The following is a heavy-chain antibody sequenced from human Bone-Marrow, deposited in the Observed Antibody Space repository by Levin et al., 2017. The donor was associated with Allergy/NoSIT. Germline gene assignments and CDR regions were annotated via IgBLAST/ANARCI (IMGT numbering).Heavy chain of an antibody. J-gene: IGHJ4*02. Sequence: ASVKVSCKASGYTFTDYYIHWVRQAPGQALEWMGWINPRTTGTNYAQKFQGRVTMTRDTSISIAYMELRRLRSDDTAMYYCARWSSDHDSSGYFYSADYWGQGSLVTVSS. CDR1: GYTFTDYY. CDR3: ARWSSDHDSSGYFYSADY. CDR2: INPRTTGT. V-gene: IGHV1-2*02. D-gene: IGHD3-22*01.